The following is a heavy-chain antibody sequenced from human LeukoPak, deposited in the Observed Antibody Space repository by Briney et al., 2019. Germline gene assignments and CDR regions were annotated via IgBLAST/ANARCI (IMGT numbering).Heavy chain of an antibody. V-gene: IGHV1-2*06. Sequence: ASGKVSCKASGYTFTGYYMHWVRQAPGQGLEWMGRINPNSGGTNYAQKFQGRVTMTRDTSISTAYMELSRLRSDDTAVYYCARIAAAGKVYYYYMDVWGKGTTVTVSS. J-gene: IGHJ6*03. D-gene: IGHD6-13*01. CDR3: ARIAAAGKVYYYYMDV. CDR2: INPNSGGT. CDR1: GYTFTGYY.